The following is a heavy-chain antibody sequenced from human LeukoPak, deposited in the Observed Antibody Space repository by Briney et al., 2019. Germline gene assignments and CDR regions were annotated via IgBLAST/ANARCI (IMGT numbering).Heavy chain of an antibody. V-gene: IGHV3-30*02. CDR2: IRNDGSNE. CDR3: AKHANIGWSYFDY. Sequence: GGSLRLSCAASGFTFSTYGVHWVRQAPGKGLEWVAFIRNDGSNEYYADSVKGRFTISRDNSKNTLYLQMNSLRAEDTALYYCAKHANIGWSYFDYWGQGTLVTVSS. CDR1: GFTFSTYG. D-gene: IGHD6-19*01. J-gene: IGHJ4*02.